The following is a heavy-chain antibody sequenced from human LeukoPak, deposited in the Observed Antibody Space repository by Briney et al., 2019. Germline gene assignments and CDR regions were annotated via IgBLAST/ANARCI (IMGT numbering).Heavy chain of an antibody. J-gene: IGHJ4*02. V-gene: IGHV3-30-3*01. CDR2: ISYDGSNK. Sequence: GGSLRLSCAASGFIFSSYAMHWVRQAPGKGLECVAVISYDGSNKYYADSVKGRFTISRDNSKNTLYLQMNSLRAEDTAVYYCARGPGDGYNRYYFDYWGQGTLVTVSS. CDR1: GFIFSSYA. CDR3: ARGPGDGYNRYYFDY. D-gene: IGHD5-24*01.